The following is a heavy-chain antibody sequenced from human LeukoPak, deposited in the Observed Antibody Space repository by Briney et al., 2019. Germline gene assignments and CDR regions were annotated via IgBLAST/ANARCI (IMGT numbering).Heavy chain of an antibody. V-gene: IGHV1-3*01. J-gene: IGHJ4*02. D-gene: IGHD3-22*01. Sequence: GASVKVSCKASGYTFTSYAMHWVRQAPGQRLEWMGWINAGNGNTKYSQKFQGRVTITRDTSASTAYMELSGLRSEDTAVYYCARELSDSSGYLVDYWGQGTLVTVSS. CDR3: ARELSDSSGYLVDY. CDR2: INAGNGNT. CDR1: GYTFTSYA.